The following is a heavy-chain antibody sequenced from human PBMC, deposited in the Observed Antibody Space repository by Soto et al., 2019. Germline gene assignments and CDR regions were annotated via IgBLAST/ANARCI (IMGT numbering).Heavy chain of an antibody. CDR2: IYPGDSDT. CDR3: ATYIGYCSSTSCYFSN. Sequence: GESLKISCKGSGYSFTSYWIGWVRQMPGKGLEWMGIIYPGDSDTRYSPSFQGQVTISADKSISTAYLQWSSLKASDTAMYYCATYIGYCSSTSCYFSNWGQGTLVTVSS. J-gene: IGHJ4*02. CDR1: GYSFTSYW. D-gene: IGHD2-2*03. V-gene: IGHV5-51*01.